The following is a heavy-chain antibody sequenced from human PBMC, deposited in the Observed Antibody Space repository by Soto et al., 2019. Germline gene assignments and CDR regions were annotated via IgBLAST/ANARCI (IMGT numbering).Heavy chain of an antibody. CDR3: APGYFNWFDP. CDR1: GGSFSGYY. CDR2: INHSGNT. V-gene: IGHV4-34*01. Sequence: SETLSLTXAVYGGSFSGYYWSWIRQPPGKGLEWIGEINHSGNTNYNPSLKSRVTISIDTSKNQFSLKLSSVTAADTAVYYCAPGYFNWFDPWGQGTLVTVSS. J-gene: IGHJ5*02. D-gene: IGHD6-13*01.